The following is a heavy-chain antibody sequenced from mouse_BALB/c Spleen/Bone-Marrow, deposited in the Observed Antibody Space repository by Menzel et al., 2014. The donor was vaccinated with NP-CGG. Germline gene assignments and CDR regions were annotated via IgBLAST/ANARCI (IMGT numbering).Heavy chain of an antibody. J-gene: IGHJ3*01. V-gene: IGHV2-6-4*01. D-gene: IGHD2-2*01. CDR1: GFSLSRYS. Sequence: VKLVESGPGLVAPSQSLSITCTVSGFSLSRYSVHWVRQPPGKGLEWLGMIWGGGTTDYDSALKSRLSITKDNSKSQVFLKMNSLQTDDTAMYYCASLYYGYDRLPYWRQATLVIV. CDR2: IWGGGTT. CDR3: ASLYYGYDRLPY.